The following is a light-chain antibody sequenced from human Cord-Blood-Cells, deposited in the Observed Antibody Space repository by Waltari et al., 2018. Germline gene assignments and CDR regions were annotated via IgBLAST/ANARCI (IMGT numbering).Light chain of an antibody. CDR3: AAWDDSLGGPV. J-gene: IGLJ2*01. Sequence: QSVLTQPPSASGTPGQRVTISCSGSSSNIGSNYVYWYQQLPGTAPKLLIYRNNQRPSGVPDRFSGSTSGTSASLAISGLRSEDEADYYCAAWDDSLGGPVFGGGTKLTVL. V-gene: IGLV1-47*01. CDR1: SSNIGSNY. CDR2: RNN.